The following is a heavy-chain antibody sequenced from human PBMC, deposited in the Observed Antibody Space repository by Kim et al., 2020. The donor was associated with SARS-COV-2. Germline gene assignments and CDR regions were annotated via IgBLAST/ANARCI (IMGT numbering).Heavy chain of an antibody. V-gene: IGHV3-33*01. J-gene: IGHJ4*02. CDR2: IWHDGSNE. D-gene: IGHD6-13*01. CDR1: GFTFTAYG. Sequence: GGSLRLSCAASGFTFTAYGMHWVRQAPDKGLEWVAVIWHDGSNEYYADSVKGRFTISRDNSKNTLYLQMNSLRAEDTAVYFCARVGGSSTWYFLDYWGQG. CDR3: ARVGGSSTWYFLDY.